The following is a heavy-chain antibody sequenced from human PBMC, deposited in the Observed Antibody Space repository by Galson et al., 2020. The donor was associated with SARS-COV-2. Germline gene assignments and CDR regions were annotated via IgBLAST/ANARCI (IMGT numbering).Heavy chain of an antibody. CDR1: GYTLTALS. CDR2: FDPEAGET. V-gene: IGHV1-24*01. Sequence: GESLKISCKASGYTLTALSMHWVRQAPGKGLEWMGGFDPEAGETLYAQNFQGRVTMTEDTSTDTAYMELSSLSSEDTAVYYCATAPPTTVVTGWFDPWGQGTLVTVSS. D-gene: IGHD4-17*01. CDR3: ATAPPTTVVTGWFDP. J-gene: IGHJ5*02.